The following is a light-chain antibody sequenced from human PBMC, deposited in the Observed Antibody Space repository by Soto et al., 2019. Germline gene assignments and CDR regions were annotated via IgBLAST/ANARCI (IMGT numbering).Light chain of an antibody. J-gene: IGKJ1*01. CDR1: QTISSW. V-gene: IGKV1-5*03. CDR2: KAS. CDR3: QQYNSYPWT. Sequence: DIQMSQSPSTLSGSVGDRVTITCRASQTISSWLAWYQQKPGKAPKLLIYKASTLKSGVPSRFSGSGSGTEFTLTISGLQPDDFATYYCQQYNSYPWTFCQGTNVDIK.